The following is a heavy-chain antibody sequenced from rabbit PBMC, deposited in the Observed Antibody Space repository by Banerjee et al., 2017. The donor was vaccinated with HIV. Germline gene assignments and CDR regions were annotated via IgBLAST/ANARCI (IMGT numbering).Heavy chain of an antibody. CDR3: ARDLAGVIGWNFNL. Sequence: QEQLEESGGDLVKPEGSLTLTCTASGFSFSNKYVMCWVRQAPGKGLEWIACINTNNGDTWYASWVNGRFTISRSTSLNTVDLKMTSLTAADTATYFCARDLAGVIGWNFNLWGQGTLVTVS. J-gene: IGHJ4*01. CDR1: GFSFSNKYV. D-gene: IGHD4-1*01. V-gene: IGHV1S43*01. CDR2: INTNNGDT.